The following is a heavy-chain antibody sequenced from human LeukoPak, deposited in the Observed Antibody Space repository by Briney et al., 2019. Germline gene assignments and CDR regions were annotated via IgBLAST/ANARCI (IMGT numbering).Heavy chain of an antibody. V-gene: IGHV3-15*01. CDR1: GFTFSNAW. CDR3: TTEYGDSSSCFDY. D-gene: IGHD6-13*01. CDR2: IKSKTDGGTT. J-gene: IGHJ4*02. Sequence: SGGSLRLSCAASGFTFSNAWMSWVRQAPGKGLEWVGRIKSKTDGGTTDYAAPVKGRFTISRDDSKNTLYLQMNSLKTEDTAVYYCTTEYGDSSSCFDYWGQGTLATVSS.